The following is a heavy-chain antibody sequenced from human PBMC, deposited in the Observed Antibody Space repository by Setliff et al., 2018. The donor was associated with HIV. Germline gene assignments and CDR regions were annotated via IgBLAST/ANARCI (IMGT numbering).Heavy chain of an antibody. J-gene: IGHJ4*02. CDR3: ARQGLVLVPASIDWRLPPSPIDY. Sequence: PSETLSLTCAVSGGSISSSNWWSWVRQPPGKGLEWIGEIYFSGHTNYNPSLKSRVTLSLDNSKNQFSLRLSSVTAADTAVYYCARQGLVLVPASIDWRLPPSPIDYWGQGALVTVSS. V-gene: IGHV4-4*02. D-gene: IGHD2-2*01. CDR2: IYFSGHT. CDR1: GGSISSSNW.